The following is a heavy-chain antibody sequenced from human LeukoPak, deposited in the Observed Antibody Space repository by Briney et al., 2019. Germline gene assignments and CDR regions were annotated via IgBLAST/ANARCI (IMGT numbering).Heavy chain of an antibody. CDR3: AKDGIFGVVLDYFDY. Sequence: GGSLRLSCAASGFTFSSYGMHWVRQAPGKGLEWVAVISYDGSNKYYADSVKGRFTISRDNSKNTLYLQVNSLRAEDTAVYYCAKDGIFGVVLDYFDYWGQGTLVTVSS. J-gene: IGHJ4*02. D-gene: IGHD3-3*02. CDR2: ISYDGSNK. CDR1: GFTFSSYG. V-gene: IGHV3-30*18.